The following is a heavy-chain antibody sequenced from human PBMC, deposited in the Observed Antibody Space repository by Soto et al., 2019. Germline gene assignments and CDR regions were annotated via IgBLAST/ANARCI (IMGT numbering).Heavy chain of an antibody. Sequence: SETLSLTCTVPGGSISSGGYYWSWIRQHPGKGLEWIGYIYYSGSTYYNPSLKSRVTISVDTSKNQFSLKLSSVTAADTAVYYCARAETAHPNWFDPWGQGTLVTVSS. V-gene: IGHV4-31*03. D-gene: IGHD2-21*02. CDR3: ARAETAHPNWFDP. CDR2: IYYSGST. J-gene: IGHJ5*02. CDR1: GGSISSGGYY.